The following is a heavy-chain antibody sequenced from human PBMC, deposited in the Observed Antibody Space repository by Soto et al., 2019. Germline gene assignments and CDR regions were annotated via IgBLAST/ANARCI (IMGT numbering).Heavy chain of an antibody. CDR2: INAGNGNT. J-gene: IGHJ4*02. Sequence: EASVKVSCKASGYTFTSYAMHWVRQAPGQRLEWMGWINAGNGNTKYSQKFQGRVTITRDTSASTAYMELSSLRSEDTAVYYCARDADSYGFGDYWGQGTLVTVSS. V-gene: IGHV1-3*01. CDR1: GYTFTSYA. D-gene: IGHD5-18*01. CDR3: ARDADSYGFGDY.